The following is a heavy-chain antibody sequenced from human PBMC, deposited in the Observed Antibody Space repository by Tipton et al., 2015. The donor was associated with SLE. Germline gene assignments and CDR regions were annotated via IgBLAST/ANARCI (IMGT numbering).Heavy chain of an antibody. D-gene: IGHD2-15*01. CDR1: GFTFGDYA. CDR2: IRSKAYGGTA. V-gene: IGHV3-49*04. J-gene: IGHJ4*02. CDR3: ARDKCGGGSCYSPY. Sequence: SLRLSCTASGFTFGDYAMTWVRQAPGKGLEWVGFIRSKAYGGTAVYAASVKGRFTISRDDSKSIAYLQMDSLQTEDTAVYYCARDKCGGGSCYSPYWGQGTLVTVSS.